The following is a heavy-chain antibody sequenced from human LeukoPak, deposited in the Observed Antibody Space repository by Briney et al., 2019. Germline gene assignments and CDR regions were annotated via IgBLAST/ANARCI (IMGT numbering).Heavy chain of an antibody. Sequence: GGSLRLSCAASGFTFSSYSMNWVRQAPGKGLEWVSSISSSSSYIYYADSVKGRFTICRDNSKNTLYLQMNSLRAEDTAVYYCARGSKYYDILTGYGPDLYYFDYWGQGTLVTVSS. V-gene: IGHV3-21*01. D-gene: IGHD3-9*01. CDR1: GFTFSSYS. CDR3: ARGSKYYDILTGYGPDLYYFDY. J-gene: IGHJ4*02. CDR2: ISSSSSYI.